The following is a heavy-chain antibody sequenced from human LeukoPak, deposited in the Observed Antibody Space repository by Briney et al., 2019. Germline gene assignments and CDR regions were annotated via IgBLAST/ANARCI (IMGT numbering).Heavy chain of an antibody. V-gene: IGHV1-46*01. Sequence: GASVKVSCKASGGTFSSYAISWVRQAPGQGLEWMGIINPSGGSTSYAQKFQGRVTMTRDTSTSTVYMELSSLRSEDTAVYYCARSDLSPRQFDFDYWGQGTLVTVSS. CDR1: GGTFSSYA. J-gene: IGHJ4*02. CDR2: INPSGGST. D-gene: IGHD2-21*02. CDR3: ARSDLSPRQFDFDY.